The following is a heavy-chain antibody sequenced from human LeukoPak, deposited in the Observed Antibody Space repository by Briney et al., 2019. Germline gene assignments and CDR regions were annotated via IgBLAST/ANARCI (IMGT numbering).Heavy chain of an antibody. D-gene: IGHD3-22*01. CDR2: ISWDGGST. Sequence: PGGSLRLSCAASGFTFDDYTMHWVRQAPGKGLEWVSLISWDGGSTYYADSVKGRFTISRDNAKNSLYLQMNSLRAEDTAVYYCARDIGNYYDSSGYYFDYWGQGTLVTVSS. CDR3: ARDIGNYYDSSGYYFDY. CDR1: GFTFDDYT. J-gene: IGHJ4*02. V-gene: IGHV3-43*01.